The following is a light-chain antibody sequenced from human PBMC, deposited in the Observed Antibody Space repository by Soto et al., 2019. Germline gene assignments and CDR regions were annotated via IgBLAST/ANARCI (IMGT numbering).Light chain of an antibody. CDR1: QSVSSNY. V-gene: IGKV3-20*01. CDR2: GAS. CDR3: QQYASSPLLT. J-gene: IGKJ4*01. Sequence: EFVMTQSPATLSVSPGERATLSCRASQSVSSNYLAWYQQKPGQAPRLLIYGASSRATGIPDRFSGRGSGADFTLTISRLEPEDFAVYYCQQYASSPLLTFGGGTKVDI.